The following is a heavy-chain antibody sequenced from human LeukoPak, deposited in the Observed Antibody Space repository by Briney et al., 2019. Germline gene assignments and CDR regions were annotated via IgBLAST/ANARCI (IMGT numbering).Heavy chain of an antibody. CDR3: ARDYDSSGYPGSRFDP. CDR1: GGSISSYY. D-gene: IGHD3-22*01. V-gene: IGHV4-59*06. CDR2: IYYSGST. J-gene: IGHJ5*02. Sequence: SETLSLTCTVSGGSISSYYWSWIRQHPGKGLEWIGYIYYSGSTYYNPSLKSRVTISVDTSKNQFSLKLSSVTAADTAVYYCARDYDSSGYPGSRFDPWGQGTLVTVSS.